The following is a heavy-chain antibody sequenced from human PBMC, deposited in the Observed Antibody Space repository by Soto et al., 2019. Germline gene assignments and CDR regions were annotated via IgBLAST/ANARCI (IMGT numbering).Heavy chain of an antibody. CDR2: IIPIFGTA. Sequence: SVKVSCKASGVTFSSYAISWVRQAPGQGLEWMGGIIPIFGTANYAQKFQGRVTITADESTSTAYMELSSLRSEDTAVYYCARACVVTAIQDYFDYWGQGTLVTVSS. J-gene: IGHJ4*02. V-gene: IGHV1-69*13. CDR3: ARACVVTAIQDYFDY. CDR1: GVTFSSYA. D-gene: IGHD2-21*02.